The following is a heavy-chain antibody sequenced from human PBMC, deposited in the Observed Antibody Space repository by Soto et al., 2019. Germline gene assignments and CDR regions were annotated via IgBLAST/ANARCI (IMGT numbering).Heavy chain of an antibody. CDR1: GFTFSIYG. CDR3: AKPVVANHPLNY. D-gene: IGHD3-22*01. V-gene: IGHV3-30*18. J-gene: IGHJ4*02. CDR2: ISYDGSNK. Sequence: LRLSCAASGFTFSIYGMHWVRQAPGKGLEWVAVISYDGSNKYYADSVKGRFTISRDNSKNTLYLQMNSLRAEDTAVYYCAKPVVANHPLNYWGQRTLVPVSS.